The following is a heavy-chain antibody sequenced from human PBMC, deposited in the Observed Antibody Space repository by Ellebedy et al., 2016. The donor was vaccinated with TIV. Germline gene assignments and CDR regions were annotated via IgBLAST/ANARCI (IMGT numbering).Heavy chain of an antibody. CDR1: GCTFSTSA. CDR2: IIPVVGLA. D-gene: IGHD2-8*02. J-gene: IGHJ2*01. V-gene: IGHV1-69*04. CDR3: ARDGGVRKKGHWYFDL. Sequence: ASVKVSCTNSGCTFSTSAFSWVRQAPGQGLEWMGRIIPVVGLANDAQKFRDRFLISADTSTTTVYMELSSLTSQDTAMYYCARDGGVRKKGHWYFDLWGRGTLVTVSS.